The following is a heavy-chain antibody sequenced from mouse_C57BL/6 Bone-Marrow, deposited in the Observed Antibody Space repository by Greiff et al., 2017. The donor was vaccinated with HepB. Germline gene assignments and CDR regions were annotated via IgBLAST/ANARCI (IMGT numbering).Heavy chain of an antibody. CDR2: INSDGGST. J-gene: IGHJ4*01. V-gene: IGHV5-2*01. CDR3: ARPYYYGSSYEAMDY. CDR1: EYEFPSHD. Sequence: EVQLVESGGGLVQPGESLKLSCESNEYEFPSHDMSWVRKTPEKRLRWVAAINSDGGSTYYPDTMERRFIISRDKPKKTLYLQMSSLRSEDTALYYCARPYYYGSSYEAMDYWGQGTSVTVSS. D-gene: IGHD1-1*01.